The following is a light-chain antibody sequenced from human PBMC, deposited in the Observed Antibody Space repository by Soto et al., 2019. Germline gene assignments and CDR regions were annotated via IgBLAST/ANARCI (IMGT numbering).Light chain of an antibody. CDR3: QQYNSWPLT. CDR2: AAS. CDR1: QGISSY. J-gene: IGKJ4*01. V-gene: IGKV1-27*01. Sequence: DIQMTQSPSSLSASVGDRVTITCRASQGISSYLAWYQQKPGKVPKVLIYAASTLQSGVPSRFSGSGSGTDFTLTISNLQPEDVATYYCQQYNSWPLTFGGGTKVEIK.